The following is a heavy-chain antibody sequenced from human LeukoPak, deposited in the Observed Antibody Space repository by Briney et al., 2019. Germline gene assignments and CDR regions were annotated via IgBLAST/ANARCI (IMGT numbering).Heavy chain of an antibody. D-gene: IGHD2-21*02. CDR3: ARAVTSYYYYMDV. Sequence: GASVKVSCKASEGTFSSYAISWVRQAPGQGLEWMGRIIPIFGTANYAQEFQGRVTITTDESTSTAYMELSSLRSEDTAVYYCARAVTSYYYYMDVWGKGTTVTVSS. V-gene: IGHV1-69*05. J-gene: IGHJ6*03. CDR2: IIPIFGTA. CDR1: EGTFSSYA.